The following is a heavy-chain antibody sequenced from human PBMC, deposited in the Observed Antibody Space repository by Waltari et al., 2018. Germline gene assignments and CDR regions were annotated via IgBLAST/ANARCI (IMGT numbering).Heavy chain of an antibody. CDR3: ARGQYYYDSSGYYHGFDY. J-gene: IGHJ4*02. D-gene: IGHD3-22*01. Sequence: QVQLVQSGAEVKKPRASVKVSCTASGYTFTSSGISWGRQAPGQGLEWMGGISVYNGNTNYAQKFQGKVTMTRDTSIRTAYMELSRLGSDDTAVYYCARGQYYYDSSGYYHGFDYWGQGTLVTVSS. V-gene: IGHV1-18*01. CDR1: GYTFTSSG. CDR2: ISVYNGNT.